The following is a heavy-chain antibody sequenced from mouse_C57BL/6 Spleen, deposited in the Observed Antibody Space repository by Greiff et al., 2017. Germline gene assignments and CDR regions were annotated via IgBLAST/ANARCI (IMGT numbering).Heavy chain of an antibody. CDR1: GYTFTSYT. V-gene: IGHV1-4*01. D-gene: IGHD1-1*01. J-gene: IGHJ2*01. CDR2: INPSSGYT. CDR3: ANYYGSSDFDY. Sequence: QVQLQQSGAELARPGASVKLSCKASGYTFTSYTMHWVKQRPGQGLEWIGYINPSSGYTKYNQKFKDKATLTADKSSSTAYMQLSSLTSEDSAVYYCANYYGSSDFDYWGQGTTLTVSS.